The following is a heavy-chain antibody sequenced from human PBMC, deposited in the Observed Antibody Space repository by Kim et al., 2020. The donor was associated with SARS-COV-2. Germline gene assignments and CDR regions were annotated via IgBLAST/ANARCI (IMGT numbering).Heavy chain of an antibody. J-gene: IGHJ6*03. D-gene: IGHD4-17*01. CDR3: GRRGYMDV. V-gene: IGHV3-48*03. CDR2: GSTI. Sequence: GSTIDYADSVKGRFTISRDNAKNSLYLQMNSLRAEDTAVYYCGRRGYMDVWGKGTTVTVSS.